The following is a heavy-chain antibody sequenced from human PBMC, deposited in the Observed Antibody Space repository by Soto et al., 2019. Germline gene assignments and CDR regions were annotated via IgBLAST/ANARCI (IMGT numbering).Heavy chain of an antibody. V-gene: IGHV4-39*01. CDR3: ARLYLAATITSLDY. CDR1: GGSVSYNSYY. CDR2: IFYTGTT. Sequence: PSETLSLTCSVSGGSVSYNSYYWGWIRQPPGKGLEWVGGIFYTGTTYYNPSLKDRLSISVDTSKNSFSLNLTSVTAEDTAVYYCARLYLAATITSLDYWGQGTLVTVSS. D-gene: IGHD5-12*01. J-gene: IGHJ4*02.